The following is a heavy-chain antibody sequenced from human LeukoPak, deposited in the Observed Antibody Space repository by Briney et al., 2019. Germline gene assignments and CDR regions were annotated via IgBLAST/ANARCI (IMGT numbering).Heavy chain of an antibody. CDR2: ISYDGSDK. J-gene: IGHJ6*03. CDR3: AREPRGYYYYYMDV. V-gene: IGHV3-30*03. Sequence: GGSLRLSCAASRFTFSNYVMHWVRQAPGKGLEWVAVISYDGSDKYYADSVKGRFTISRDNSKNTLYLQMNSLRAEDTAVYYCAREPRGYYYYYMDVWGKGTTVTVSS. CDR1: RFTFSNYV.